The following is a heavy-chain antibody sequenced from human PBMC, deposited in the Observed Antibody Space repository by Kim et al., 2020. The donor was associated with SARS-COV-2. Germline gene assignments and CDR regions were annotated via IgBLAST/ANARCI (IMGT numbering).Heavy chain of an antibody. J-gene: IGHJ6*02. V-gene: IGHV3-66*01. CDR3: ASRNGYTSVSYYYYGMDV. D-gene: IGHD5-12*01. Sequence: KGRFTISRDSSKNTLYLQLNSLRAEDTAVYYCASRNGYTSVSYYYYGMDVWGQGTTVTVSS.